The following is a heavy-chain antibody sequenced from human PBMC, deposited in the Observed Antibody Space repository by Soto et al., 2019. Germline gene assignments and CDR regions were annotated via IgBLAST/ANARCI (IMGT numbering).Heavy chain of an antibody. CDR2: IYYSGST. CDR3: ARGSNYDILTGYYKGFWFDP. Sequence: SETLSLTCTVSGGSISSYYWSWIRQPPGKGLEWIGYIYYSGSTNYNPSLKSRVTISVDTSKNQFSLKLSSVTAADTAVYYCARGSNYDILTGYYKGFWFDPRGQGTLVTVS. V-gene: IGHV4-59*01. CDR1: GGSISSYY. D-gene: IGHD3-9*01. J-gene: IGHJ5*02.